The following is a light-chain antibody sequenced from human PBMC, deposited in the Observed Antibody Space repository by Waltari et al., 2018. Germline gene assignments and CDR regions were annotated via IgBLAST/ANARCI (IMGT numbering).Light chain of an antibody. Sequence: QSALTQPRSVSGSPGQSVTISCTGTSSDFGGYNYVSWYQQHPGKAPKLMIYDVSKRPSGVPDRFSGSKSGNTASLTISGLQAEDEADYYCCSYAGSYTPWVFGTGTKVTVL. CDR2: DVS. J-gene: IGLJ1*01. CDR1: SSDFGGYNY. CDR3: CSYAGSYTPWV. V-gene: IGLV2-11*01.